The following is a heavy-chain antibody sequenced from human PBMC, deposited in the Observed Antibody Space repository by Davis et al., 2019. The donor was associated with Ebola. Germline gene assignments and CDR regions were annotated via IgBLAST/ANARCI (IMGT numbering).Heavy chain of an antibody. Sequence: SETLSLTCTVSGGSLSSSRYYWGWIRQPPGKGLEWIGSIYYSGSTNYNPSLKSRVTISVDKSKNQFSLKLSSVTAADTAVYYCARGLGDMDVWGQGTTVTVSS. CDR1: GGSLSSSRYY. CDR3: ARGLGDMDV. CDR2: IYYSGST. D-gene: IGHD3-10*01. J-gene: IGHJ6*02. V-gene: IGHV4-39*07.